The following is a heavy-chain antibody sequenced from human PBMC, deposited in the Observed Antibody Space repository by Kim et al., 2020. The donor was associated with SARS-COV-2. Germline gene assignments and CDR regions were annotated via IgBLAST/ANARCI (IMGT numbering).Heavy chain of an antibody. Sequence: GGSLRLSCAASGFNFGAHEMNWVRQAPGQGLEWVAYITSGGTMVYYADSVEGRFTISRDNAKNSLYLQLNSLRVGDTAVYYCAREGPVPGTGMDSWGQGTLVTVPS. J-gene: IGHJ4*02. CDR1: GFNFGAHE. CDR2: ITSGGTMV. V-gene: IGHV3-48*03. CDR3: AREGPVPGTGMDS. D-gene: IGHD1-1*01.